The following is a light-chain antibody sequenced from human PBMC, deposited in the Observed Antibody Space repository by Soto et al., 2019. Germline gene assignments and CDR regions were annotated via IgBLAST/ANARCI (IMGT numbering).Light chain of an antibody. CDR2: GAS. CDR3: QQYNNWPGT. J-gene: IGKJ1*01. CDR1: QSVSSN. V-gene: IGKV3-15*01. Sequence: EIVMTQSPATLSVSPGERATLSCRASQSVSSNLAWYQQKPGQAPRRLIYGASTRATGIPARFSGSGSGTEFALTISSLKSEDFAVYYCQQYNNWPGTFGQGTKVEIK.